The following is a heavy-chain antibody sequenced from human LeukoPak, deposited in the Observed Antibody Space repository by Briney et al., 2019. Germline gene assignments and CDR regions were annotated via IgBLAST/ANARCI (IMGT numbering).Heavy chain of an antibody. CDR3: AKRDGSNSLEC. CDR1: GFTFSSNA. V-gene: IGHV3-23*01. D-gene: IGHD3-22*01. CDR2: VSGSGGST. J-gene: IGHJ4*02. Sequence: PGASLRLSCAASGFTFSSNAMSWVRQAPGKELEWVSTVSGSGGSTYYADSVRGRFTVSRDNSKNTLYLQMNGLRAEDTAVYYCAKRDGSNSLECWGQGTLVTVSS.